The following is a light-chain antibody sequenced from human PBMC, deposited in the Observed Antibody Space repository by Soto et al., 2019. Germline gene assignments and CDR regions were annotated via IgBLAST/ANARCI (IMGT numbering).Light chain of an antibody. J-gene: IGKJ1*01. CDR1: QSVDSR. Sequence: TVMTQSPDVRSGSPGGRAPLFCRARQSVDSRLAWYQQKPGQAPWLLIYGASTRATGIPARFSGSGSGTEFTLTISSLQSEDSAIYYCQQFSDSPPERTFGQGTKV. V-gene: IGKV3-15*01. CDR2: GAS. CDR3: QQFSDSPPERT.